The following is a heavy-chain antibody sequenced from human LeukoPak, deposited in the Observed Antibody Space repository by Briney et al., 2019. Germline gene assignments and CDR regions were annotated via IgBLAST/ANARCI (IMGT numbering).Heavy chain of an antibody. CDR3: ARGAGTKKPLAGYYYYGMDV. V-gene: IGHV3-30-3*01. CDR1: GFTFSSYA. Sequence: GGSLRLSCAASGFTFSSYAMHWVRQAPGKGLEWVAVISYDGSNKYYADSVKGRFTISRDNSKNTLYLQMNSLRAEDTAVYYCARGAGTKKPLAGYYYYGMDVWGQGTTVTVSS. J-gene: IGHJ6*02. CDR2: ISYDGSNK.